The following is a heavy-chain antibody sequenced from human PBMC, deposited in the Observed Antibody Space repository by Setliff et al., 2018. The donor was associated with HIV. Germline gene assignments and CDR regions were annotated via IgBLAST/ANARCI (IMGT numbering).Heavy chain of an antibody. CDR2: ITPIFGTP. CDR3: ARYDSSGYYPSNYYYGMDV. D-gene: IGHD3-22*01. V-gene: IGHV1-69*13. J-gene: IGHJ6*02. Sequence: SVKVSCKASGGTFSSYALSWVRQAPGQGLEWMGGITPIFGTPSYAQKFQVRVTMTADESTSTAYMELSSLRTEDTAVYYCARYDSSGYYPSNYYYGMDVWGQGTTVTVSS. CDR1: GGTFSSYA.